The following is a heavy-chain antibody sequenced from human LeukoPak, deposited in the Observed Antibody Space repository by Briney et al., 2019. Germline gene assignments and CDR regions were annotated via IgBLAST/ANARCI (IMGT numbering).Heavy chain of an antibody. D-gene: IGHD2-2*01. Sequence: GGSLRLSCAASGFTFSSYAMSWVRQAPGKGLEWVSAISGSGGGTYYADSVKGRFTISRDNSVYLQMNSLRAEDTAVYYCAKDYCSSTSCYFFDYWGQGTLVTVSS. J-gene: IGHJ4*02. CDR1: GFTFSSYA. CDR3: AKDYCSSTSCYFFDY. V-gene: IGHV3-23*01. CDR2: ISGSGGGT.